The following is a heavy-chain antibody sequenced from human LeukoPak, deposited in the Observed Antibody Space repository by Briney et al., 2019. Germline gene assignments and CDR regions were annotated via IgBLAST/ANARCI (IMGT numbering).Heavy chain of an antibody. Sequence: ASVKVSCKASGYTFTGYYIHWVRQAPGQGLEWMGWINPNSGGTNYAQKFQGRVTMTRDTSISTAYMELSRLRSDDTAVYYCARDRRDGYNYWYSDLWGRGTLVTVS. V-gene: IGHV1-2*02. D-gene: IGHD5-24*01. CDR1: GYTFTGYY. CDR2: INPNSGGT. J-gene: IGHJ2*01. CDR3: ARDRRDGYNYWYSDL.